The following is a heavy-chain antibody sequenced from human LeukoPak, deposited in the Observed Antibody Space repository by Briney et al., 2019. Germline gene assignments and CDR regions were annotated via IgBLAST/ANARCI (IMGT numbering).Heavy chain of an antibody. CDR2: ISGTGGST. Sequence: GGSLRLSCAASGFTFSNYGMSWVRQAPGKGLEWISGISGTGGSTYYADSVKGRFTISRDNSKNTLYLQMNSLRAEDTAIYYCARVWKGNYYDYWGQGTLVTVS. D-gene: IGHD1-1*01. CDR1: GFTFSNYG. CDR3: ARVWKGNYYDY. V-gene: IGHV3-23*01. J-gene: IGHJ4*02.